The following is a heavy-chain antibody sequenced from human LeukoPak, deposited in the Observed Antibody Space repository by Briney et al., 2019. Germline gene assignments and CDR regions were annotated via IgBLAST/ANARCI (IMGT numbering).Heavy chain of an antibody. CDR2: IIPVLSTA. D-gene: IGHD3-16*01. CDR1: GDTFSRYA. CDR3: ATTGGDIYYYYMDV. Sequence: SVKVSCKASGDTFSRYAISWVRQAPGQGLEWMGGIIPVLSTANYAQKFQDRVTITADEPTSTTYMELSSLKSEDTAVYYCATTGGDIYYYYMDVWGKGTTVTISS. J-gene: IGHJ6*03. V-gene: IGHV1-69*13.